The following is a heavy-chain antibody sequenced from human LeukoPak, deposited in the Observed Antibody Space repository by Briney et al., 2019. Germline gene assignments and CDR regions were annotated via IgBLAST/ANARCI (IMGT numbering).Heavy chain of an antibody. CDR1: GGSISSYY. Sequence: SETLPLTCTVSGGSISSYYWSWIRQPPGKGLEWIGYIYYSGSTNYNPSLKSRVTISVDTSKNQFSLKLSSVTAADTAVYYCARGLGYCTNNVCYVFDYWGQGTLVTVSS. CDR3: ARGLGYCTNNVCYVFDY. CDR2: IYYSGST. J-gene: IGHJ4*02. D-gene: IGHD2-8*01. V-gene: IGHV4-59*01.